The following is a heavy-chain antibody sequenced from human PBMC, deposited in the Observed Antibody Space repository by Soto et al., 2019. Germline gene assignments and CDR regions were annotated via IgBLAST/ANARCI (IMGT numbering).Heavy chain of an antibody. V-gene: IGHV1-69*06. D-gene: IGHD3-10*02. Sequence: ASVKVSCKASGGTFSSYAISWVRQAPGQGLEWMGGIIPIFGTANYAQKFQGRVMITADKSTSTAYMELSSLRSEDTAVYYCARDARNAYVQRTFDYGAREPWSPSPQ. J-gene: IGHJ4*02. CDR2: IIPIFGTA. CDR1: GGTFSSYA. CDR3: ARDARNAYVQRTFDY.